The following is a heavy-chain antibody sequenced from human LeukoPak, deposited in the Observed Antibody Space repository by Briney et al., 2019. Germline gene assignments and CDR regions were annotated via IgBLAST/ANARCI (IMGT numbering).Heavy chain of an antibody. V-gene: IGHV4-59*11. Sequence: LETLSLTCTVSGGSLSGHHWSWIRQPPGKRLGWIGYVSYTGRTKYNPSLQSRVTISIDTSKSQFSLKLTSVTSADTAVYSCASLIDNDNSGDLDTFDVWGQGTTVIVSS. CDR3: ASLIDNDNSGDLDTFDV. J-gene: IGHJ3*01. CDR2: VSYTGRT. CDR1: GGSLSGHH. D-gene: IGHD3-22*01.